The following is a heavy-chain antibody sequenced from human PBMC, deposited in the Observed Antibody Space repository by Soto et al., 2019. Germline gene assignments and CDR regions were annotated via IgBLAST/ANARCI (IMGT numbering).Heavy chain of an antibody. CDR3: ASMWSGYNSH. CDR1: GGSFSGYY. D-gene: IGHD6-25*01. Sequence: QVQLPQWGAGLLKPSETLSLTCAVYGGSFSGYYWSWIRQPPGKGLEWIGEINHSGSTNYNPSLKSRVTISVDTSKTQFSLILSSVTAADTAVYYCASMWSGYNSHWGQGTLVTVSS. V-gene: IGHV4-34*01. J-gene: IGHJ4*02. CDR2: INHSGST.